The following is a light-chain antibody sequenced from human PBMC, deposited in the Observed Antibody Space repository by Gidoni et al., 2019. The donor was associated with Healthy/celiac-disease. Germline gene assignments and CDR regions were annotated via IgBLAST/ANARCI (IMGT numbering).Light chain of an antibody. CDR2: WAS. V-gene: IGKV4-1*01. J-gene: IGKJ4*01. Sequence: DLVMPQSPDSLAVSLGERATINCKSSQSVLYSSNNKNYLAWYQQKPGQPPKLLIYWASTRESGVPDRFSGSGSGTDFTLTISSLQAEDVAVYYCQQYYSTLLTFGGGTKVEIK. CDR3: QQYYSTLLT. CDR1: QSVLYSSNNKNY.